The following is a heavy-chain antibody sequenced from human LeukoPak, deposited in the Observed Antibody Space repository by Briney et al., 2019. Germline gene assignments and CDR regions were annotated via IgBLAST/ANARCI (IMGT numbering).Heavy chain of an antibody. D-gene: IGHD3-10*01. CDR3: VRGGYRSGRGDY. V-gene: IGHV1-2*02. Sequence: ASVKLSCKASGYTLTDYTMHWVRQAPGQGLEWMAWINPKSGGTTYAQNFQGRVTLTRDTSINRPYIELSRLISDDAAVYYCVRGGYRSGRGDYWGEGALVTVSS. CDR1: GYTLTDYT. CDR2: INPKSGGT. J-gene: IGHJ4*02.